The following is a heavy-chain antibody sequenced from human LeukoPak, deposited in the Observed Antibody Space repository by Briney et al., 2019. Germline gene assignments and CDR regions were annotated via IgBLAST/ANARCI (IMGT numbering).Heavy chain of an antibody. V-gene: IGHV3-48*04. D-gene: IGHD1-26*01. CDR2: ISSSSSTI. J-gene: IGHJ4*02. CDR1: GFTFSSYS. Sequence: GGSLRLSCAASGFTFSSYSMNWVRQAPGKGLEWVSYISSSSSTIYYADSVKGRFAISRDNAKNSLYLQMNSLRAEDTAVYYCARDRSPGGGATHFDNWGQGTLVTVSS. CDR3: ARDRSPGGGATHFDN.